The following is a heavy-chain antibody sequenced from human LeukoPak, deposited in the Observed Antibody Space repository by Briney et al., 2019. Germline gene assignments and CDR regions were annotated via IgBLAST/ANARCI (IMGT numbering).Heavy chain of an antibody. CDR1: GGSISTYY. J-gene: IGHJ4*02. D-gene: IGHD5-18*01. V-gene: IGHV4-59*01. CDR2: IYFTRRT. Sequence: PSETLSLTCTVSGGSISTYYWSWIRLPPGKGLEWIAYIYFTRRTQYNPSLKSRVTISEDTSKNQFSLRLSSVTPADTAVYYCARGGYGSDFDYWGQGTLVTVSS. CDR3: ARGGYGSDFDY.